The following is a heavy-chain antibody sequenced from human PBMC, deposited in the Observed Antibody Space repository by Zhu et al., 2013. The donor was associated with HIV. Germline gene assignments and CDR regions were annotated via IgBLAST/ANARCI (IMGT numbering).Heavy chain of an antibody. CDR1: GGTFSSYA. CDR3: ARDHNSGYYSYFDY. D-gene: IGHD3-22*01. J-gene: IGHJ4*02. CDR2: IIPMFGTA. Sequence: QVQLVQSGAEVKKPGSSVRVSCKASGGTFSSYAISWVRQAPGQGLEWMGGIIPMFGTANYAQKFQGRVTITADESTSTVYVQLSSLRSEDTAVYYCARDHNSGYYSYFDYWGQGTLVTVSS. V-gene: IGHV1-69*01.